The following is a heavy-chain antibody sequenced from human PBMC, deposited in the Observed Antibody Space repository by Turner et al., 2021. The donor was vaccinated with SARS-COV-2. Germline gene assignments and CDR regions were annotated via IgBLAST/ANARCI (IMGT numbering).Heavy chain of an antibody. Sequence: QVQLPESRPRLVNPSSSPSRTCDVSGGSVSSSNWWSWVGQPPGKGLEWIGEIYHSGSTNYNPSLKSRVTISVDKSKNQFSLKLSSVTAADTAVYYRARRYCSSTSCPNYFDYWGQGTLVTVSS. CDR3: ARRYCSSTSCPNYFDY. CDR1: GGSVSSSNW. J-gene: IGHJ4*02. CDR2: IYHSGST. D-gene: IGHD2-2*01. V-gene: IGHV4-4*02.